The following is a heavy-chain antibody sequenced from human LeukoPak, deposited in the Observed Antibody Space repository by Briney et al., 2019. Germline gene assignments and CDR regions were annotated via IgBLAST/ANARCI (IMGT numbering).Heavy chain of an antibody. CDR1: GGSISSYY. Sequence: PSETLSLTCTVSGGSISSYYWSWIRQPPGKGLEWIGYIYYSGSTNYNPSLKSRVTISVDTSKNQFSLKLSSVTAADTAVYYCARGQSGSSWGALDIWGQGTMVSVSS. J-gene: IGHJ3*02. CDR2: IYYSGST. CDR3: ARGQSGSSWGALDI. V-gene: IGHV4-59*01. D-gene: IGHD1-26*01.